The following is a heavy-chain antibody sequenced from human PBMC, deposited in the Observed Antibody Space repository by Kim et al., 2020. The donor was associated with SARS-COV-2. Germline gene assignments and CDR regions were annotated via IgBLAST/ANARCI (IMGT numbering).Heavy chain of an antibody. CDR1: GYTFIGYY. Sequence: ASVKVSCKASGYTFIGYYMHWVRQAPGQGLEWMGRINPNSGGTNYAQKFQGRVTMTRDTSISTAYMELSRLRSDDTAVYYCARAVYSSSWYSRWFDPWGQGTLVTVSS. V-gene: IGHV1-2*06. J-gene: IGHJ5*02. CDR3: ARAVYSSSWYSRWFDP. CDR2: INPNSGGT. D-gene: IGHD6-13*01.